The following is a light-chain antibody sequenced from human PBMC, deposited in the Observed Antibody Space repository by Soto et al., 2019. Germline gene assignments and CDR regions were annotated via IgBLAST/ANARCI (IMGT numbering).Light chain of an antibody. Sequence: QAVVTQPPSVSGTPGLRVTISCSGGSSNIGRDTVNWYQQLPGTAPKLLMFNDDQRPSGVPDRFSGSRSGTSASLAISGLQSDDEADYFCSTWDDSLNGWVFGGRTKLTVL. J-gene: IGLJ3*02. CDR1: SSNIGRDT. V-gene: IGLV1-44*01. CDR3: STWDDSLNGWV. CDR2: NDD.